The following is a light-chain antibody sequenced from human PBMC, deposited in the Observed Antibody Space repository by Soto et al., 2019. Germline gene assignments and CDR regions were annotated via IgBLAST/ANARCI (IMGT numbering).Light chain of an antibody. V-gene: IGLV4-60*02. CDR1: SGHSSYI. CDR3: ETWDSKTNWV. CDR2: LEGSGSY. Sequence: QLVLTQSSSASASLGSSVKLTCTLSSGHSSYIIAWHQQQPGKAPRYLMKLEGSGSYNKGSGVPDRFSGSSSGADRYLTISTLQFEDEADYYCETWDSKTNWVFGGGTKLTVL. J-gene: IGLJ3*02.